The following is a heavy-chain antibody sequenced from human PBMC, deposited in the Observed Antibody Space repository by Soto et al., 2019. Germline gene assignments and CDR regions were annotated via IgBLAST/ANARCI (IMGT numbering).Heavy chain of an antibody. D-gene: IGHD3-3*02. Sequence: QVQLVQSGAEVKKPGSSVKVPCKSSGGTFSTSALSWVRQAPGQGLEWVGGTMPVFSNPDYAQKFQGRVTITADESTTTTYLELTGLRADDTAVYYCARDKDRQQLGGNYYYMLDVWGQGTAITVSS. CDR3: ARDKDRQQLGGNYYYMLDV. CDR1: GGTFSTSA. V-gene: IGHV1-69*12. CDR2: TMPVFSNP. J-gene: IGHJ6*02.